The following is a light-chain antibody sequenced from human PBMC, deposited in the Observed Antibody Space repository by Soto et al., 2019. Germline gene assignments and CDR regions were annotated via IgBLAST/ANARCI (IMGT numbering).Light chain of an antibody. Sequence: EIVLTQSPGTLSLSPGERATLSCRASQSVSSSFLAWYQQKPGQAPRLLISGASSRAADIPDRFSGSGSGTDLTITIDKLEPKDFAVYYCQQYDSSPRTFGKGTKMEVK. V-gene: IGKV3-20*01. CDR2: GAS. J-gene: IGKJ1*01. CDR1: QSVSSSF. CDR3: QQYDSSPRT.